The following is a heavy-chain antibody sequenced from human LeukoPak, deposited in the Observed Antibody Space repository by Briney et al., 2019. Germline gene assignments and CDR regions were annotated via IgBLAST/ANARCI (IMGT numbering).Heavy chain of an antibody. Sequence: GGSLRLSCAASGFTFSSYWMHWVRQTPGKGLMWVARIKSDGSTIYADSVQARFTISRDNTNNIVYLQKNSMRADDTAIYYCTRAITYFYGSVTYDWFDSWGQGTRVTVSS. V-gene: IGHV3-74*01. CDR1: GFTFSSYW. CDR2: IKSDGST. J-gene: IGHJ5*01. CDR3: TRAITYFYGSVTYDWFDS. D-gene: IGHD3-10*01.